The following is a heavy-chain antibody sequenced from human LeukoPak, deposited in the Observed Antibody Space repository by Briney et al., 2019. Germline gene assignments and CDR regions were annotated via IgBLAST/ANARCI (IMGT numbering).Heavy chain of an antibody. Sequence: SGGSLRLSCAASGLTVSSNSMSWVRKAPGRGLEWVSVIYRDGSTYYADSVKGRFTISRDNSKNTLYLQMNSLRAEDTAVYYCARAPYYDFWSGSSYYFDYWGQGTLVTVSS. J-gene: IGHJ4*02. CDR3: ARAPYYDFWSGSSYYFDY. V-gene: IGHV3-53*01. CDR2: IYRDGST. CDR1: GLTVSSNS. D-gene: IGHD3-3*01.